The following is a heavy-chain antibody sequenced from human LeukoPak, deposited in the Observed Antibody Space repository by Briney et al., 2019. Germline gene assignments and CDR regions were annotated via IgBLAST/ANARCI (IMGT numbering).Heavy chain of an antibody. CDR2: ISSSSSYT. CDR1: GFTFSDYY. D-gene: IGHD4-17*01. V-gene: IGHV3-11*05. J-gene: IGHJ4*02. CDR3: AKDGDYIDY. Sequence: GGSLRLSCVASGFTFSDYYMSWIRQAPGKGLEWVSYISSSSSYTNYADSVKGRFTISRDNAKNSLYLQINSLRAEDTAVYYCAKDGDYIDYWGQGTLVTVSS.